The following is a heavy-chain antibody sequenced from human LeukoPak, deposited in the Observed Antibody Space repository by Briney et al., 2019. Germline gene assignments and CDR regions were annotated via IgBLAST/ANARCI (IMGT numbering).Heavy chain of an antibody. V-gene: IGHV4-61*02. Sequence: SETLSLTCTVSGGSISSGSYYWSWIRQPAGKGLEWIGRIYTSGSTNCNPSLKSRVTISADMSGNQFSLTLTSVTAADTAVYYCARAFSIGRRGFYYMDVWGTGTTVTVSS. D-gene: IGHD2-15*01. J-gene: IGHJ6*03. CDR3: ARAFSIGRRGFYYMDV. CDR1: GGSISSGSYY. CDR2: IYTSGST.